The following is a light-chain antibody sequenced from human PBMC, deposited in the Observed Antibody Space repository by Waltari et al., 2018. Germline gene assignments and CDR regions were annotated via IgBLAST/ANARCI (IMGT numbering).Light chain of an antibody. V-gene: IGKV3-11*01. CDR2: DAS. Sequence: EIVLTQSPATLSLSPGERATLSRRASQPVSSYLAWYQQKPGQAPRLLIYDASNRATGIPARFSGSGSGTDFTLTISSLEPEDFAVYYCQQRSKSPLAFGGGTKVEIK. J-gene: IGKJ4*01. CDR3: QQRSKSPLA. CDR1: QPVSSY.